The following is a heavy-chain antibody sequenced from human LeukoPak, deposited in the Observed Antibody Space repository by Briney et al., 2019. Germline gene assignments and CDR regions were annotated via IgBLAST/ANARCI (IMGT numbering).Heavy chain of an antibody. CDR1: GGSISSYY. J-gene: IGHJ3*01. CDR2: IYYSGST. V-gene: IGHV4-59*01. Sequence: SETLSLTCTVSGGSISSYYWSWIRQPPGKGLEWIGYIYYSGSTNYNPSLKSRVTISVDTSKNQFSLKLSSVTAADTAVYYCARGAHFGDYVEDWGQGTMVTVSS. D-gene: IGHD4-17*01. CDR3: ARGAHFGDYVED.